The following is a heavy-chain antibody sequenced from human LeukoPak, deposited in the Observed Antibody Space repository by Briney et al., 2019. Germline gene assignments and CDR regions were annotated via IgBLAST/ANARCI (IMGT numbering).Heavy chain of an antibody. CDR2: VYHSGST. CDR1: GGSFSGYY. CDR3: ARVGKGGVFDY. V-gene: IGHV4-34*01. J-gene: IGHJ4*02. Sequence: PSETLSLTCAVYGGSFSGYYWSWIRQPPGKGLEWIGYVYHSGSTYYNPSLKSRVTISVDRSKNQFSLKLSSVTAADTAVYYCARVGKGGVFDYWGQGTLVTVSS.